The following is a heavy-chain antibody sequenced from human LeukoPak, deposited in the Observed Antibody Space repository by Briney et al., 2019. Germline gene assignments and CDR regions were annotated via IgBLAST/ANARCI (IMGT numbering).Heavy chain of an antibody. CDR1: GFTLSSHG. Sequence: GGSLRLSCAASGFTLSSHGIHWVRQAPGKGLEWVAVISYDGSNKYYADSVKGRFAISRDNSKNTVYLQMNSLRAEDTALYYGAKDRGFSDSWYLFLDFQDGARAPWSPSPQ. J-gene: IGHJ1*01. V-gene: IGHV3-30*18. D-gene: IGHD6-13*01. CDR2: ISYDGSNK. CDR3: AKDRGFSDSWYLFLDFQD.